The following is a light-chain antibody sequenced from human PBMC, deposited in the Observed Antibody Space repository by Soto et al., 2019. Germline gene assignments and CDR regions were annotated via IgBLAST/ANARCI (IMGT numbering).Light chain of an antibody. Sequence: DIQVTQSPSSVSPSIGESVTITCRASQVISTSLAWYQLKPGKAPKLLIYAASTLESGVPSRFSATVSGTEFTLTITSLQPEDFATYYCQQLFDSPITFGQGTRLEIK. V-gene: IGKV1-9*01. CDR3: QQLFDSPIT. J-gene: IGKJ5*01. CDR1: QVISTS. CDR2: AAS.